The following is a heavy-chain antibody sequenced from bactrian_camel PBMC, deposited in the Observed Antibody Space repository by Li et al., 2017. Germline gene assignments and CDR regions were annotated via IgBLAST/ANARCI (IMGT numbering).Heavy chain of an antibody. V-gene: IGHV3S29*01. D-gene: IGHD1*01. CDR3: AADWCERADFGY. Sequence: SGFTFNRNYMSWVRQAPGKGLEWVSSIYTGGGSTYYADSVKGRFTISKDNAKNTLYLQMNSLKPEDTAMYYCAADWCERADFGYWGQGTQVTVS. CDR1: GFTFNRNY. J-gene: IGHJ6*01. CDR2: IYTGGGST.